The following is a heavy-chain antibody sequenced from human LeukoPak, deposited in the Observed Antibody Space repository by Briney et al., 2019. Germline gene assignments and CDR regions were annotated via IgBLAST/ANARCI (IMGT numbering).Heavy chain of an antibody. D-gene: IGHD2-15*01. Sequence: GGSLRLSCAASGFTFSSYDMHRVRQATGKGLEWVSAIGTAGDTYYPGSVKGRFTISRENAKNSLYLQTNSLRAGDTAVYYCAQVTLGYWGQGTLVTVSS. J-gene: IGHJ4*02. CDR1: GFTFSSYD. V-gene: IGHV3-13*01. CDR3: AQVTLGY. CDR2: IGTAGDT.